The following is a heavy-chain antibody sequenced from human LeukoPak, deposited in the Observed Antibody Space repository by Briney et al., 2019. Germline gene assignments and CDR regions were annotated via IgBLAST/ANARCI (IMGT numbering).Heavy chain of an antibody. CDR1: GGSFSGYY. CDR3: ARGRCEYSSSSGLDY. J-gene: IGHJ4*02. CDR2: INHSGST. Sequence: SETLSLTCAVYGGSFSGYYWSWIRQPPGKGLEWIGEINHSGSTNYNPSLKSRVTISVDTSKNQFSLKLSSVTAADTAVYYCARGRCEYSSSSGLDYWGQGTLVTVSS. V-gene: IGHV4-34*01. D-gene: IGHD6-6*01.